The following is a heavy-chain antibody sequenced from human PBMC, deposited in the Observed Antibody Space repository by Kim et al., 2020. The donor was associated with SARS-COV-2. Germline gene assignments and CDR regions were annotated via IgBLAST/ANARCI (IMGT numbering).Heavy chain of an antibody. CDR2: IYYSGST. Sequence: SETLSLTCTVSGGSISSSSYYWGWIRKPPGKGLEWIGSIYYSGSTYYNPSLKSRVTISVDTSKNQFSLKLSSVTAADTAVYYCARLMGYYMDVWGKGTTVTVSS. J-gene: IGHJ6*03. D-gene: IGHD3-10*01. V-gene: IGHV4-39*01. CDR3: ARLMGYYMDV. CDR1: GGSISSSSYY.